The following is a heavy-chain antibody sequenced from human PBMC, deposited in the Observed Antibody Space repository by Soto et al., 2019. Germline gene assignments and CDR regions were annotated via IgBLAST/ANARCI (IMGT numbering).Heavy chain of an antibody. CDR1: GGSFSGYY. CDR2: INHSGST. J-gene: IGHJ5*02. Sequence: LSLTCAVYGGSFSGYYWSWIRQPPGKGLEWIGEINHSGSTNYNPSLKSRVTISVDTSKNQFSLKLSSVTAADTAVYYCARGRGDIVVVVAATGPCWFDPWGQGTLVTVCS. V-gene: IGHV4-34*01. CDR3: ARGRGDIVVVVAATGPCWFDP. D-gene: IGHD2-15*01.